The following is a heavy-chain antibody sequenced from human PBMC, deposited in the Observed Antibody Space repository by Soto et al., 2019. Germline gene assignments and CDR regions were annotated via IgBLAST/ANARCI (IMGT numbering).Heavy chain of an antibody. Sequence: EVQLVESGGGLVKPGGSLRLSCAASGFTFTRYRMNWVRQAPGKGLEWVSSISSTTNYIYYGDSMKGRFTISRDNAKNSLYLEMNILRAEDTAVYYCARESEDLTSNFDYWGQGTLVTVSS. CDR2: ISSTTNYI. CDR3: ARESEDLTSNFDY. J-gene: IGHJ4*02. V-gene: IGHV3-21*06. CDR1: GFTFTRYR.